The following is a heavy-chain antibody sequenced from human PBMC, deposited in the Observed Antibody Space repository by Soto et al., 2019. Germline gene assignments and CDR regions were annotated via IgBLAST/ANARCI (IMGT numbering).Heavy chain of an antibody. V-gene: IGHV3-7*03. CDR2: IKQDGSEK. J-gene: IGHJ4*02. CDR1: GFTFSSYW. CDR3: ARDEGLSYYDSSGYYRFDY. D-gene: IGHD3-22*01. Sequence: GSLRLSCADSGFTFSSYWMSWVRQAPGKGLEWVANIKQDGSEKYYVDSVKGRFTISRDNAKNSLYLQMNSLRAEDTAVYYCARDEGLSYYDSSGYYRFDYWGQGTLVTVSS.